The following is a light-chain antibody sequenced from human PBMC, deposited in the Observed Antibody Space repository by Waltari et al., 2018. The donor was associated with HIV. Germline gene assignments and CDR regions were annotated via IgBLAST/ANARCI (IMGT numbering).Light chain of an antibody. Sequence: SYELTLPPSVSVSPGETAGITCSGDGLATHYTFWYQQRPGQAPVMMIFKDTQRSSGIPERFSGSSSGTTVTLTISGVQSEDEADYYCQSVDSTGTQVLFGGGTKLSVL. V-gene: IGLV3-25*03. J-gene: IGLJ2*01. CDR1: GLATHY. CDR2: KDT. CDR3: QSVDSTGTQVL.